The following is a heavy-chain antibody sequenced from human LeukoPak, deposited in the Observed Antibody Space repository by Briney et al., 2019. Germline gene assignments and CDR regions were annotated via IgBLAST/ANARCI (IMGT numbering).Heavy chain of an antibody. D-gene: IGHD4-17*01. CDR2: IHYSGNT. Sequence: SETLSPTCSVSGGSMSTGSYYWSWIRQHPGKGLEWIGYIHYSGNTFYNPSLQSRVTISIDRSKSQFALYLSAVTVADTAIYYCVREYFGDYYGGPFDLWGRGTLVTVSS. CDR3: VREYFGDYYGGPFDL. J-gene: IGHJ2*01. CDR1: GGSMSTGSYY. V-gene: IGHV4-31*03.